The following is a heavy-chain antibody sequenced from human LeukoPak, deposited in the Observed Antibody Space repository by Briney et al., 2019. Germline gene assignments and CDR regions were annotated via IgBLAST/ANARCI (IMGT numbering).Heavy chain of an antibody. CDR2: IIPIFGTA. J-gene: IGHJ3*02. Sequence: ASVKVSCKASGGTFSSYAISWVRQAPGQGLEWMGGIIPIFGTANYAQKFQGRVTITADESTSTAYMELSSLRSEDTAVYYCARSSIKGHYDPNDAFDIWGQGTMVTVSS. D-gene: IGHD3-22*01. V-gene: IGHV1-69*01. CDR3: ARSSIKGHYDPNDAFDI. CDR1: GGTFSSYA.